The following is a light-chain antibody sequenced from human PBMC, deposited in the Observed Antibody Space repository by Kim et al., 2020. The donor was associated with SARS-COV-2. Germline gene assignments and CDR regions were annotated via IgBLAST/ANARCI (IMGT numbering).Light chain of an antibody. CDR1: HDISNF. CDR2: DAS. J-gene: IGKJ1*01. CDR3: QGCINAHWI. V-gene: IGKV1-27*01. Sequence: DIQMTQSPSSLSASVGDTVTITCRSSHDISNFLAWYQEKPGKVPKLLIYDASVLQSGLPSRFSGSGSGTDFTLTISSLQPEDVATYYWQGCINAHWIFGQGTKVNIK.